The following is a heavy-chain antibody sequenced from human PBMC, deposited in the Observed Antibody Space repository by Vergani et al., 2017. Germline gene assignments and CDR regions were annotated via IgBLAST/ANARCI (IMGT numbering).Heavy chain of an antibody. CDR2: ISYDGSNK. Sequence: QVQLVESGGGVVQPGGSLRLSCAASGFTFSSYAMHWVRQAPGKGLEWVAVISYDGSNKYYADSVKGRFTISRDNSKNTLYLQMNSLRAEDTAVYYCARDHVPLQRVRRCPHGDAFGIWGQGTMVTVSS. CDR1: GFTFSSYA. J-gene: IGHJ3*02. CDR3: ARDHVPLQRVRRCPHGDAFGI. V-gene: IGHV3-30-3*01. D-gene: IGHD6-13*01.